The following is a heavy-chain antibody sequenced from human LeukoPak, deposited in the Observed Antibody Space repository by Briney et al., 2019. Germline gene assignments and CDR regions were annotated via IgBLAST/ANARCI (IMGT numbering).Heavy chain of an antibody. J-gene: IGHJ3*02. D-gene: IGHD3-22*01. CDR2: IYPGDSDT. Sequence: GESLKISCKGSGYSFTSYWIGWVRQMPGKGLEWMGIIYPGDSDTRYSPSFQGQVTISADKSISTAYLQWSSLKASDTAMYYCARGYYYDSSGYYYDAFDIWSQGTMVTVSS. CDR1: GYSFTSYW. CDR3: ARGYYYDSSGYYYDAFDI. V-gene: IGHV5-51*01.